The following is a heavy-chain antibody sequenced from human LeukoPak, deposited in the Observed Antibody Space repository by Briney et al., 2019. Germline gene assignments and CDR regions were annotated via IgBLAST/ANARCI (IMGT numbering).Heavy chain of an antibody. CDR2: IIPIFGTA. V-gene: IGHV1-69*13. CDR3: ARDKLVGSGYYSFDY. CDR1: GGTFSSYA. J-gene: IGHJ4*02. Sequence: GASVKVSCKASGGTFSSYAISWVRQAPGQGLEWMGGIIPIFGTANYAQKFQGRVTITADESTSTAYMELSRLRSDDTAVYYCARDKLVGSGYYSFDYWGQGTLVTVSS. D-gene: IGHD3-22*01.